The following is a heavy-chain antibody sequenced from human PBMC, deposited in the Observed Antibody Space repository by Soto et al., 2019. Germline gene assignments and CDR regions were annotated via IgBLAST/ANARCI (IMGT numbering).Heavy chain of an antibody. Sequence: GGSLRLSCAASGFTFSDYYMSWIRQAPGKGLEWVSYISSSSSYTNYADSVKGRFTISRDNAKNSLYLQMNSLRAEDTAVYYCARGNYGSGSYYWVLAGYYYGMDVWGQGTTVTVSS. CDR2: ISSSSSYT. J-gene: IGHJ6*02. CDR3: ARGNYGSGSYYWVLAGYYYGMDV. V-gene: IGHV3-11*03. CDR1: GFTFSDYY. D-gene: IGHD3-10*01.